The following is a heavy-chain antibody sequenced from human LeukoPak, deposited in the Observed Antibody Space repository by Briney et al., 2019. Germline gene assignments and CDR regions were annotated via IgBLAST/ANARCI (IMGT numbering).Heavy chain of an antibody. CDR2: IYGAGGT. D-gene: IGHD6-13*01. CDR1: GLSVSNIY. Sequence: PGGSLRLSCAASGLSVSNIYMTWVRQAPGKGLEWVSAIYGAGGTYYADSVKGRFTISRDNSKNTLSLQMNSLRAEDTAVYYCARIAADGPIDYWGQGTLVTVAS. J-gene: IGHJ4*02. V-gene: IGHV3-53*01. CDR3: ARIAADGPIDY.